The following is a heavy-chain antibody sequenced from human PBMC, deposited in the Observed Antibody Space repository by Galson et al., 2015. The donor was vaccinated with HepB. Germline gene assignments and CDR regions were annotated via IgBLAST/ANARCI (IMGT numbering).Heavy chain of an antibody. CDR1: GFTFSSYS. J-gene: IGHJ4*02. V-gene: IGHV3-21*01. CDR2: ISSSSSYI. CDR3: AIHPMGASNDFDY. Sequence: SLRLSCAASGFTFSSYSMNWVRQAPGKGLEWVSSISSSSSYIYYADSVKGRFTISRDNAKNSLYLQMNSLRAEDTAVYYCAIHPMGASNDFDYWGQGTLVTVSS. D-gene: IGHD1-26*01.